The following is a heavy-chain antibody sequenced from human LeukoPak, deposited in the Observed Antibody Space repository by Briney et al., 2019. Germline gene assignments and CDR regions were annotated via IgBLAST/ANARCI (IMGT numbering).Heavy chain of an antibody. J-gene: IGHJ4*02. CDR1: GFTFSSYG. V-gene: IGHV3-33*01. Sequence: PGGSLRLSCAASGFTFSSYGMHWVRQAPGKGLEWVAVIWYDGSNKYYADSVKGRFTISRDTSKNTLSLQMSSLRAEDTAVYYCASLSLGHYWGQGTLVTVSS. D-gene: IGHD6-6*01. CDR2: IWYDGSNK. CDR3: ASLSLGHY.